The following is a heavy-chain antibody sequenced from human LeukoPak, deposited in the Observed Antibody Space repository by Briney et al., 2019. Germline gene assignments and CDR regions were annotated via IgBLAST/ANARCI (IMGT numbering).Heavy chain of an antibody. J-gene: IGHJ6*02. CDR1: GFTFSSYE. CDR3: VNLGQWLVPDYYYGMDA. CDR2: ISSGGSTV. D-gene: IGHD6-19*01. Sequence: GGSLRLSCAASGFTFSSYEMNWVRQAPGKGLEWVSYISSGGSTVHYADSVKGRFTISRDNSENTVYLQMSSLRPEDTAVYYCVNLGQWLVPDYYYGMDAWGQGTTVTVSS. V-gene: IGHV3-48*03.